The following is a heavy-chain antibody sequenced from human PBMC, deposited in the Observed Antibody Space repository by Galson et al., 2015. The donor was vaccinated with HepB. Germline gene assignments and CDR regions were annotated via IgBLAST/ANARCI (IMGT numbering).Heavy chain of an antibody. V-gene: IGHV1-24*01. D-gene: IGHD3-3*01. CDR1: GDTLTKLS. J-gene: IGHJ6*02. CDR2: FDPEDGEI. CDR3: ATVAHSTIFGVVIDPVPRPDYGMDV. Sequence: SVKVSCKVSGDTLTKLSIYWVRQAPGKGLQWMARFDPEDGEIYAQKFQGRVTMTEDTPTDTAYMELSSLRSEDTAVYYCATVAHSTIFGVVIDPVPRPDYGMDVWGQGTTVTAS.